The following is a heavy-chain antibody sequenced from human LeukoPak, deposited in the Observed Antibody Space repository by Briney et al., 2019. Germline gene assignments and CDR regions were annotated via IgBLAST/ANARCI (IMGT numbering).Heavy chain of an antibody. J-gene: IGHJ4*02. D-gene: IGHD6-19*01. CDR1: GFTFSSYA. V-gene: IGHV3-23*01. CDR3: AKETYSSGWYPYFDY. Sequence: GGSLRLSCVASGFTFSSYAMSWVRQAPGKGLEWVSGISGSGGSTYYADSVKGRFTISRDNSKNTLFLQMNSLRAEDTAVYYCAKETYSSGWYPYFDYWGQGTLVPVSS. CDR2: ISGSGGST.